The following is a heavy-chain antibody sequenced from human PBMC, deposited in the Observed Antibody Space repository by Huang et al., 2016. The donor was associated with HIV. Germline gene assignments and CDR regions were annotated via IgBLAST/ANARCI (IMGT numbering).Heavy chain of an antibody. CDR2: ITSSSDYI. J-gene: IGHJ5*02. CDR3: ARAYHYDSNAIWGLDL. Sequence: EVQLVQSGGGLVKPGGSLRLSCAASGFPFSVYSMNWVRQAPGRGLEWGSSITSSSDYIYNADSVKGRFTVSRDNAKNSLYLQMNSLKAEDTAVYYCARAYHYDSNAIWGLDLWGQGTLVTVSS. CDR1: GFPFSVYS. V-gene: IGHV3-21*02. D-gene: IGHD3-22*01.